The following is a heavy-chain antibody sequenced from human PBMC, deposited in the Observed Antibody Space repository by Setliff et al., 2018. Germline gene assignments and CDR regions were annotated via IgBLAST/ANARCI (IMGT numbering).Heavy chain of an antibody. CDR1: GGTFISYG. D-gene: IGHD5-18*01. V-gene: IGHV1-69*05. J-gene: IGHJ6*03. Sequence: GASVKVSCKASGGTFISYGISWVRQAPGQGLEWMGGTIPSFGSTNYAQKFQDRVPIITDESTSTAYMELSSLRTEDTAVYYCAREGVDTRSSTDYRYYMDVWGKGTTVTVSS. CDR2: TIPSFGST. CDR3: AREGVDTRSSTDYRYYMDV.